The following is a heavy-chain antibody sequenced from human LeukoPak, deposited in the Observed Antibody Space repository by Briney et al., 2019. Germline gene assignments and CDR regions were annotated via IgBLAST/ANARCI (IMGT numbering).Heavy chain of an antibody. CDR2: ISYDGSNE. V-gene: IGHV3-30*04. CDR3: ARDYETTNF. CDR1: GFTFSSYV. Sequence: GGSLRLSCAAPGFTFSSYVMHWVRQAPGKGLEWVAIISYDGSNEYYADSVKGRFTISRDNAKNSLYLQMNSLRAEDTAVYYCARDYETTNFWGQGTLVTVSS. J-gene: IGHJ4*02. D-gene: IGHD4-17*01.